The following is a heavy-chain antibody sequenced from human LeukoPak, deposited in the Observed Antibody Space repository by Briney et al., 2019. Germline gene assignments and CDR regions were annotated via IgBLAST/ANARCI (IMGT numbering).Heavy chain of an antibody. CDR1: GYTFPVYY. Sequence: GSVQVSCQASGYTFPVYYMHWVRQAPGQGLEWMGWINPNSGGTNYAQKFQGRVTMTRDTSISTAYMELSRLRSDDTAVYYCARGTPYCSSTSCPSGYWGQGTLVTVSS. CDR2: INPNSGGT. D-gene: IGHD2-2*01. J-gene: IGHJ4*02. CDR3: ARGTPYCSSTSCPSGY. V-gene: IGHV1-2*02.